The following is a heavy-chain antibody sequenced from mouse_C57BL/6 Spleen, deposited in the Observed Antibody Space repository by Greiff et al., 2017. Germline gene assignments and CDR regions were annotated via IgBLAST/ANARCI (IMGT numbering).Heavy chain of an antibody. Sequence: VQLQQPGAELVKPGASVKMSCKASGYTFTSYWITWVKQRPGQGLEWIGDIYPGSGSTNYNEKFKSKATLTVDTSSSTAYMQLSSLTSEDSAVYYCANYYGTPYYFDYWGQGTTLTVSS. D-gene: IGHD1-1*01. CDR1: GYTFTSYW. V-gene: IGHV1-55*01. J-gene: IGHJ2*01. CDR3: ANYYGTPYYFDY. CDR2: IYPGSGST.